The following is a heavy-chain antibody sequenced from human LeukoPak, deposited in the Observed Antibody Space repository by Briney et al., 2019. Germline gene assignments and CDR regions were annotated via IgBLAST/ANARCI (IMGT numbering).Heavy chain of an antibody. D-gene: IGHD1-26*01. CDR3: AKDLELAPFDY. V-gene: IGHV3-30*02. Sequence: PGGSLRLSCAASGFTFSSYGMHWVRQAPGKGLEWVAFIRYDGSDKHYADSVKGRFTISRDNSKDTLYLQMNSLGVEDTAVYYCAKDLELAPFDYWGQGTLVTVSS. CDR1: GFTFSSYG. CDR2: IRYDGSDK. J-gene: IGHJ4*02.